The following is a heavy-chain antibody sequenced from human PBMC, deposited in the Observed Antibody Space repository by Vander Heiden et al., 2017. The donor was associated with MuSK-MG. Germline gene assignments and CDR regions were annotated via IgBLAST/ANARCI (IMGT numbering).Heavy chain of an antibody. Sequence: EVKLVESGGGSVQPGGCLTISCLGSGLKVEDYALRWVRQAPGKGWEWFSGLSWNSGGLCYADSVKGRFKLSRDNARKSIQLQMISLRRDEQDIYLCTRSPLQRGPEWGALGSWGQGTQVTVSS. J-gene: IGHJ3*01. CDR2: LSWNSGGL. D-gene: IGHD1-26*01. V-gene: IGHV3-9*01. CDR3: TRSPLQRGPEWGALGS. CDR1: GLKVEDYA.